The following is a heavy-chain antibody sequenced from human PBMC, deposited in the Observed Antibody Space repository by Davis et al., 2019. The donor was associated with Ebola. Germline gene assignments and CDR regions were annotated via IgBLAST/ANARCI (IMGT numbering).Heavy chain of an antibody. D-gene: IGHD2-2*01. V-gene: IGHV3-7*01. CDR2: IKQDGSEK. CDR1: GFTFFDYA. CDR3: ARDGVPAALDY. Sequence: PGGSLRLSCAASGFTFFDYAMTWARQAPGKGLEWVANIKQDGSEKYYVDSVKGRFTISRDNAKNSLYLQMNSLRAEDTAVYYCARDGVPAALDYWGQGTLVTVSS. J-gene: IGHJ4*02.